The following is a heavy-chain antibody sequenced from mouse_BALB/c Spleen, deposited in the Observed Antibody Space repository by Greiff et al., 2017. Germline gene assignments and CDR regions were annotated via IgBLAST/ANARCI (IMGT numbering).Heavy chain of an antibody. Sequence: QVQLQQPGAELVRPGASVKLSCKASGYTFTSYWMHWVKQRPGQGLEWIGYINPSTGYTEYNQKFKDKATLTADKSSSTAYMQLSSLTSEDSAVYYCARRTTVVDYWGQGTTLTVSS. CDR2: INPSTGYT. V-gene: IGHV1-7*01. CDR3: ARRTTVVDY. J-gene: IGHJ2*01. CDR1: GYTFTSYW. D-gene: IGHD1-1*01.